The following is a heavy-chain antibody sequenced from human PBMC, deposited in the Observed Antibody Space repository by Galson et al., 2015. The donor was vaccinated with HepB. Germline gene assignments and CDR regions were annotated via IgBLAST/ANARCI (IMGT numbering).Heavy chain of an antibody. CDR1: GYSFSNYD. D-gene: IGHD3-22*01. CDR2: ISANGDNT. Sequence: SLRVSCTASGYSFSNYDMDWVRQAPGQGLEWVSGISANGDNTYYAHSLKGRVTMPRDTSKDTLHLQMNSLRAEDTAVYFCAKRDYPDSRVFYPLFDSWGLGTQVTVS. J-gene: IGHJ4*02. CDR3: AKRDYPDSRVFYPLFDS. V-gene: IGHV3-23*01.